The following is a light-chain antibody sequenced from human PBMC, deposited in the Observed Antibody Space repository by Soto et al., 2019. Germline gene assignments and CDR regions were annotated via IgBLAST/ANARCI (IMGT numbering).Light chain of an antibody. V-gene: IGKV3-20*01. CDR2: GSS. J-gene: IGKJ2*01. CDR1: QIVSTTY. Sequence: EIVLTQSPGTLSLSPGERATLSCRASQIVSTTYLAWYQQKPGQAPRLLIYGSSSRAPGIPDRFSGSGSGTDVTLTLSRLEPEDFAVYYCHQYGSSPMYTFGQGIKLEIK. CDR3: HQYGSSPMYT.